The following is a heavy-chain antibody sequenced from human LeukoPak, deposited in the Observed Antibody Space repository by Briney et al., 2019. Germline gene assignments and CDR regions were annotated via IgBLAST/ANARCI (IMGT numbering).Heavy chain of an antibody. CDR2: IYYSGST. CDR3: ARGRGYYLDY. J-gene: IGHJ4*02. Sequence: PSETLSLTCTVSGGSISSSNYYWGWIRQPPGKGLEWIGSIYYSGSTYYNPSLKSRVTISVDTSKDQFSLKLSSVTAADTAVYYCARGRGYYLDYWGQGTLVTVSS. CDR1: GGSISSSNYY. D-gene: IGHD3-22*01. V-gene: IGHV4-39*01.